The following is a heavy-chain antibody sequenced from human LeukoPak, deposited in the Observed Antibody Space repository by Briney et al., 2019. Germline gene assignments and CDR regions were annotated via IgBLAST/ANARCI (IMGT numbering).Heavy chain of an antibody. CDR3: AKGPGPGYFYYYMDV. CDR1: GFTFSNYA. Sequence: PGGSLRLSCAASGFTFSNYAMGWVRQAPGKGLEWVSAIRGSGDSTYYADSVKGRFIISRDNSKNTLYLQMNSLRAEDTAVYYCAKGPGPGYFYYYMDVWGKGTTVTVSS. CDR2: IRGSGDST. V-gene: IGHV3-23*01. J-gene: IGHJ6*03.